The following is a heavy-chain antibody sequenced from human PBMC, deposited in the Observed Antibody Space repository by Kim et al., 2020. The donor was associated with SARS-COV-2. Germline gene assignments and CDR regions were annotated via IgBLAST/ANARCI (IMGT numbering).Heavy chain of an antibody. V-gene: IGHV4-4*02. Sequence: SETLSLTCAVSGGSISSSNWWSWVRQPPGKGLEWIGEIYHSGSTNYNPSLKSRVTISVDKSKNQFSLKLSSVTAADTAVYYCARGLARPEDYYYDSSGYYYGFDYWGQGTLVTVSS. D-gene: IGHD3-22*01. J-gene: IGHJ4*02. CDR3: ARGLARPEDYYYDSSGYYYGFDY. CDR2: IYHSGST. CDR1: GGSISSSNW.